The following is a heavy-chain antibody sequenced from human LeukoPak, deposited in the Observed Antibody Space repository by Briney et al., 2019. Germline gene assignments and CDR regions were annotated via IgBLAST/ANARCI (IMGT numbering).Heavy chain of an antibody. Sequence: SETLPLTCTVSGGSISSYYWSWIRQPPGKGLERIGYIYYSGSTNYNPSLKSRVTISVDTSKNQFSLKLSSVTAADTAVYYCARQAYGGNSDYGMDVWGQGTTVTVSS. J-gene: IGHJ6*02. CDR1: GGSISSYY. CDR3: ARQAYGGNSDYGMDV. CDR2: IYYSGST. V-gene: IGHV4-59*08. D-gene: IGHD4-23*01.